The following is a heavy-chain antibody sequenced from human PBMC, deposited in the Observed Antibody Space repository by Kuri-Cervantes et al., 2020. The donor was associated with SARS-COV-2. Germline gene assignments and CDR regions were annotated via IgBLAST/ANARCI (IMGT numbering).Heavy chain of an antibody. CDR2: ISAYNGNT. D-gene: IGHD3-3*01. J-gene: IGHJ4*02. CDR3: ATGVTIFGVAPGSY. V-gene: IGHV1-18*01. CDR1: GYTFTSYG. Sequence: ASVKVTCKASGYTFTSYGISWVRQAPGQGLEWMGWISAYNGNTNYAQKLQGRVTMTTDTSTSTAYMELRSLRSGDTAVYYCATGVTIFGVAPGSYWGQGTLVTV.